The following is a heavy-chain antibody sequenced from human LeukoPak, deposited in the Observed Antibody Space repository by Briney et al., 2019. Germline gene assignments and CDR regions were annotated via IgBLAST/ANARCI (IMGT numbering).Heavy chain of an antibody. V-gene: IGHV3-48*03. CDR1: GFTFSSYE. D-gene: IGHD6-13*01. CDR2: ISSSGSTM. Sequence: GGSLRLSCAASGFTFSSYEMNWVRQAPGKGLEWISYISSSGSTMYYADSVKGRFTISRDNAKNSLYLQMNSLRAEDTAIYYGASSSWYALDYWGQGPRVTVSS. J-gene: IGHJ4*02. CDR3: ASSSWYALDY.